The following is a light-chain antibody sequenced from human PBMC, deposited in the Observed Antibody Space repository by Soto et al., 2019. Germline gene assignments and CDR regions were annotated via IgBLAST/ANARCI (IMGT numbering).Light chain of an antibody. Sequence: QSVLTQPPSASGTPGQGVTISCSGSSSNIGNNTVNWYQQLPGTAPKVLMYSNNQRPSGVPDRFSGSKSGTSASLAISGLQSEDEAHYYCASWDDSLNALVFGGGTKLIVL. V-gene: IGLV1-44*01. J-gene: IGLJ2*01. CDR3: ASWDDSLNALV. CDR2: SNN. CDR1: SSNIGNNT.